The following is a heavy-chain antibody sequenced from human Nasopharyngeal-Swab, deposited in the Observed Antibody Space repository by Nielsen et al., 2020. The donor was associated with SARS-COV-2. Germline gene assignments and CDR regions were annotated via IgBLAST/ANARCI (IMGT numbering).Heavy chain of an antibody. D-gene: IGHD1-26*01. CDR3: ARGVRIDWPEKLPHFDY. CDR1: GFTFSSSG. V-gene: IGHV3-30*03. CDR2: ISYDGSNE. Sequence: GESLKISCAASGFTFSSSGMDWVRQAPGKGLEWVAVISYDGSNEYYGDSVKGRFTISRDNSKNTLYLQMNSLRVDDTAVYYCARGVRIDWPEKLPHFDYWGQGTLVTVSS. J-gene: IGHJ4*02.